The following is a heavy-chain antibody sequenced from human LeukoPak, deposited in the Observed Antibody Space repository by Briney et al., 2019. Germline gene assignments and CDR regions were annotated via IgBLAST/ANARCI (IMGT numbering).Heavy chain of an antibody. CDR2: IYYSGST. CDR3: ARDLHQVGATPTALDAFDI. J-gene: IGHJ3*02. D-gene: IGHD1-26*01. V-gene: IGHV4-39*07. Sequence: SETLSLTCTVSGGSIRSSSYYWGWIRQPPGKGLEWIGSIYYSGSTYYNPSLKSRVTISVDTSKNQFSLKLSSVTAADTAVYYCARDLHQVGATPTALDAFDIWGQGTMVTVSS. CDR1: GGSIRSSSYY.